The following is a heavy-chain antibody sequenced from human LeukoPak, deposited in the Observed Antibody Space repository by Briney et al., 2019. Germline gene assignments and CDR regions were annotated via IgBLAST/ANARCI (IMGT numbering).Heavy chain of an antibody. V-gene: IGHV4-59*01. CDR1: GGSISSYY. CDR3: ATIQWLSKTIDY. D-gene: IGHD3-22*01. CDR2: IYYSGST. J-gene: IGHJ4*02. Sequence: PSETLSLTCTVSGGSISSYYWSWVRQPPGKGLEWIGYIYYSGSTNYNPSLKSRVTISVDTSKNQFSLKLSSVTAAGTAVYYCATIQWLSKTIDYWGQGTLVTVSS.